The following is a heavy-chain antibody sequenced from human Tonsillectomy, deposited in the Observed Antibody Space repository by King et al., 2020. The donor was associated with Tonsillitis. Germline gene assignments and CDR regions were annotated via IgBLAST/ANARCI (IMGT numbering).Heavy chain of an antibody. Sequence: VQLVESGGGLVQPGRSLRLSCAASGFTFDDYAMHWVRQAPGKGLEWVSGISWNSGSIGYADSVKGRFTISRDNDKNSLYLQMNSLRAEDTDLYYCAKGQFGWGLRYGMDVWGQGTTVTVSS. J-gene: IGHJ6*02. D-gene: IGHD1-26*01. CDR1: GFTFDDYA. CDR2: ISWNSGSI. CDR3: AKGQFGWGLRYGMDV. V-gene: IGHV3-9*01.